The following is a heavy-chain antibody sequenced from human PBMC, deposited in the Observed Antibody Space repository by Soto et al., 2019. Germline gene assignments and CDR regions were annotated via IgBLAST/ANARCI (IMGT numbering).Heavy chain of an antibody. CDR1: GITFSNAW. V-gene: IGHV3-15*01. D-gene: IGHD6-13*01. CDR3: TTTRPGTNVFDT. Sequence: VQLVEPGGGLVEPGGSLRLSCAASGITFSNAWMNWVRKAPGKGLEYIGRIRSKTDGGTTEYAAPVEGRFTVSRDDSKNTLYLQMSGLKTEDTAVYYCTTTRPGTNVFDTWGQGTLVTVSS. J-gene: IGHJ3*02. CDR2: IRSKTDGGTT.